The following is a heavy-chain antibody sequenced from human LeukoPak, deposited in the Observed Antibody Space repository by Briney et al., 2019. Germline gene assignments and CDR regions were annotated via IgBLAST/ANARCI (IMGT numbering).Heavy chain of an antibody. V-gene: IGHV6-1*01. CDR3: ARASGLYYDYVWGSYRYSRSFDY. CDR2: TYYRSKWYN. J-gene: IGHJ4*02. Sequence: SQTLSLTCAISGDSVSSNSAAWNWIRQSPSRGLEWLGRTYYRSKWYNDYAVSVKSRITINPDTSKNQFSLQLNSVTPEDPAVYYCARASGLYYDYVWGSYRYSRSFDYWGQGTLVTVSS. CDR1: GDSVSSNSAA. D-gene: IGHD3-16*02.